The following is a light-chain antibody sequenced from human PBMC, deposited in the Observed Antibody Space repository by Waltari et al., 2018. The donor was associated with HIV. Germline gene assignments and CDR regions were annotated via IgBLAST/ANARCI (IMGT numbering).Light chain of an antibody. Sequence: QSALTQPRSVSGSPGQSVTISCTGTSSDVGGYNYVSWYQQHPGKAPKLMIFAVSKRPSGVPDRFSGSKSGNTASLTISGLQAEDEADYYGCAYAGSYTWVFGGGTKRTVL. CDR1: SSDVGGYNY. V-gene: IGLV2-11*01. CDR2: AVS. J-gene: IGLJ3*02. CDR3: CAYAGSYTWV.